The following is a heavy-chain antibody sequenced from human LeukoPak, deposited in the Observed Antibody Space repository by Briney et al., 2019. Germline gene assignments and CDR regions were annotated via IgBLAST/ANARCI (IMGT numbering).Heavy chain of an antibody. J-gene: IGHJ4*02. CDR1: GGALSRYG. D-gene: IGHD6-19*01. CDR2: IIPIFGTA. CDR3: ARALGGRSSGWYAFDY. Sequence: GFSLRDSCKAAGGALSRYGVWWAGHAAGQGLEWMGGIIPIFGTANYAQKFQGRVTITADKSTSTAYMELSSLRSEDTAVYYCARALGGRSSGWYAFDYWGQGTLVTVSS. V-gene: IGHV1-69*06.